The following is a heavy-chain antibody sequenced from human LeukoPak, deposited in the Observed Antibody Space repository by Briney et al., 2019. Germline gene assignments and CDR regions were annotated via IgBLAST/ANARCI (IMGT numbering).Heavy chain of an antibody. CDR2: MNPNSGNT. J-gene: IGHJ5*02. CDR3: ARGNSGLRLSMWGRENNWFDP. CDR1: GYTFTSYD. V-gene: IGHV1-8*03. D-gene: IGHD3-16*01. Sequence: VASVKVSCKASGYTFTSYDINWVRQATGQGLEWMGWMNPNSGNTGYAQKFQGRVTITRNTSISTAYMELSSLRSEDTAVYYCARGNSGLRLSMWGRENNWFDPWGQGTLATVSS.